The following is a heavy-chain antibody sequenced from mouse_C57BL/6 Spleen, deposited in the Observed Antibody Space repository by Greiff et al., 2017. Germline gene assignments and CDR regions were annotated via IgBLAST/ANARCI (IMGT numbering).Heavy chain of an antibody. CDR2: IYPGDGDT. CDR1: GYAFSSSW. Sequence: VQLQQSGPELVKPGASVKISCKASGYAFSSSWMNWVKQRPGKGLEWIGRIYPGDGDTNYNGKFKGKATLTADKSSSTAYMQLSSLTSEDSAVYFCARSGAPYGKGSDRGQGTLVTVSA. CDR3: ARSGAPYGKGSD. D-gene: IGHD2-1*01. J-gene: IGHJ3*01. V-gene: IGHV1-82*01.